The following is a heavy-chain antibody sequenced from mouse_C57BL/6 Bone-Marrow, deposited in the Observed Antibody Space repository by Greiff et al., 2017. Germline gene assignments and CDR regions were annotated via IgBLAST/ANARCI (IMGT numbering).Heavy chain of an antibody. J-gene: IGHJ3*01. V-gene: IGHV1-52*01. CDR2: IDPSDSET. CDR1: GYTFTSYW. D-gene: IGHD1-1*01. CDR3: AREFYYYGSSYSFAY. Sequence: VQLQQPGAELVRPGSSVKLSCKASGYTFTSYWMHWVKQRPIQGLEWIGNIDPSDSETHYNQKFKDKATLTVDKSSSTAYMQLSSLTSEDSAVYYCAREFYYYGSSYSFAYWGQGTLVTVSA.